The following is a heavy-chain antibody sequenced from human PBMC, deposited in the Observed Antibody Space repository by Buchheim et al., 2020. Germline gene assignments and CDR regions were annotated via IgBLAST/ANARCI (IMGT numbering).Heavy chain of an antibody. CDR1: GFSLSTSGMC. CDR2: IDWDDDK. CDR3: ARIRVVGAYLIDY. J-gene: IGHJ4*02. D-gene: IGHD1-26*01. V-gene: IGHV2-70*15. Sequence: QVTLRESGPALVKPTQTLTLTCTFSGFSLSTSGMCVSWIRQPPGKALEWLARIDWDDDKYYSPSLKTRLTISKDTSKNQVVLTMTNMDPVDTATYYCARIRVVGAYLIDYWGQGTL.